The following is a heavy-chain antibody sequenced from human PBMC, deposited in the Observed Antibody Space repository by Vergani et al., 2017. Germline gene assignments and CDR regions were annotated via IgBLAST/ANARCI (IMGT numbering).Heavy chain of an antibody. CDR2: IYWNDDK. J-gene: IGHJ4*02. Sequence: QITLKESGPTLVKPTQTLTLTCTFSGFSLSTSGVGVGWIRQPPGKALEWLALIYWNDDKRYSPSLKSRLTITKDTSKNQVVLTMTNMDPVDTATYYCAHRPSHXYDFWSGHSNPRGYYFDYWGQGTLVTVSS. CDR3: AHRPSHXYDFWSGHSNPRGYYFDY. CDR1: GFSLSTSGVG. V-gene: IGHV2-5*01. D-gene: IGHD3-3*01.